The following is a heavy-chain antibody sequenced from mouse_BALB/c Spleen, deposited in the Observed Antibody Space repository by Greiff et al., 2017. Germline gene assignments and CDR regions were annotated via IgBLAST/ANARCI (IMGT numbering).Heavy chain of an antibody. V-gene: IGHV14-3*02. J-gene: IGHJ3*01. CDR3: TYYGSAFAY. CDR1: GFNIKDTY. Sequence: EVQLQQSGAELVKPGASVKLSCTASGFNIKDTYMHWVKQRPEQGLEWIGRIDPANGNTKYDPKFQGKATITADTSSSTAYMQLSSLTSEDSAVYYCTYYGSAFAYWGQGTLVTVSA. CDR2: IDPANGNT. D-gene: IGHD1-1*01.